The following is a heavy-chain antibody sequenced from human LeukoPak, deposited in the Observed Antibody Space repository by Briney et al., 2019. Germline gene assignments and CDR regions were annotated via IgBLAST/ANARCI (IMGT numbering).Heavy chain of an antibody. CDR2: INPSGGST. J-gene: IGHJ4*02. CDR3: ASHPQGYSGYLY. CDR1: GYTFTTYY. D-gene: IGHD5-12*01. V-gene: IGHV1-46*01. Sequence: GASVKLSCKTSGYTFTTYYMHWVRQPPGQGLEWMGIINPSGGSTSYAQRFQGRVTMTRDTSTSTVYMELSSLTSEDTAVYYCASHPQGYSGYLYWGQGTLVTVSS.